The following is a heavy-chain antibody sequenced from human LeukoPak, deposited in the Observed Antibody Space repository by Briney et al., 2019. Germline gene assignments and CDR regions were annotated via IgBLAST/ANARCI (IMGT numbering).Heavy chain of an antibody. Sequence: ASVKVSCKASGYTFTSYDVNWVRQATGQGLEWMGWMNPISGDTGYALKFQGRVTMSRNTSISTAYMELGSLRSEGTAGYYFAQVPRRGPRFDPGGQGTLVTVSS. CDR1: GYTFTSYD. D-gene: IGHD3-10*01. J-gene: IGHJ5*02. V-gene: IGHV1-8*01. CDR3: AQVPRRGPRFDP. CDR2: MNPISGDT.